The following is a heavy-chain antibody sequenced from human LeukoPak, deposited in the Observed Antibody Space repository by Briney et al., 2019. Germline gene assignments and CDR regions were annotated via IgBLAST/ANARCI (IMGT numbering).Heavy chain of an antibody. Sequence: PSETLSLTCTVSGGSISSYYWGWIRQPPGKGLEWIGYIYYSGSSNYNPSLKSRVTISVDASKNQFSLKLSSVTAADTAVYYCARARYYGSGSYYQRDYYGMDVWGQGTTVTVSS. V-gene: IGHV4-59*01. D-gene: IGHD3-10*01. J-gene: IGHJ6*02. CDR3: ARARYYGSGSYYQRDYYGMDV. CDR1: GGSISSYY. CDR2: IYYSGSS.